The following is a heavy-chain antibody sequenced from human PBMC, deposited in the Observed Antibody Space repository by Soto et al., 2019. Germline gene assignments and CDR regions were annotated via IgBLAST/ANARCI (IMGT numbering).Heavy chain of an antibody. CDR1: GYSFTTYG. CDR2: ISGYNGNT. J-gene: IGHJ6*02. V-gene: IGHV1-18*01. CDR3: AREGPAPYYYYGMDV. Sequence: QVQLVQSRGEVKKPGASVKVSCKTSGYSFTTYGISWVRQAPGQGLEWMGRISGYNGNTNYAQNLQGRVTMTTDTSTSTAYMELRSLISDDTAVYYCAREGPAPYYYYGMDVWGQGSTVTVSS.